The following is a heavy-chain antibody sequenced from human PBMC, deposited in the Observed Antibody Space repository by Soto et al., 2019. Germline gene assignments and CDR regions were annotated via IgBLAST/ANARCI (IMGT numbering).Heavy chain of an antibody. Sequence: ASVKVSCKASGFSFTGYYIHWLRQAPGQGLEWMGWINAHSGGTEYAQKFQGRVTLTRDTSTATAYLKLTSLTSDDTALYYCAKDLTRQLAYWLDPWGQGTQVTVSS. D-gene: IGHD6-6*01. CDR1: GFSFTGYY. CDR3: AKDLTRQLAYWLDP. CDR2: INAHSGGT. V-gene: IGHV1-2*02. J-gene: IGHJ5*02.